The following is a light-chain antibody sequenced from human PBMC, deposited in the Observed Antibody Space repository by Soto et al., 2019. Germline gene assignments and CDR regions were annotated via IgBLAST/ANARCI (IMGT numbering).Light chain of an antibody. CDR3: QQYHDWPPLT. V-gene: IGKV3-15*01. J-gene: IGKJ4*01. CDR1: QTISSN. CDR2: SAS. Sequence: MTQSPAIVSVSPGERVTLSCRASQTISSNLAWYQLKPGQPPRLLFYSASARATGTSARFSCTGSGTDFTLTISSLQSEDVAIYYCQQYHDWPPLTFGGGTKVQIK.